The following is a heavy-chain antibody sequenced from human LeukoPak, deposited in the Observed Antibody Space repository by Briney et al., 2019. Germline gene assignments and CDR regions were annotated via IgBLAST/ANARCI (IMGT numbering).Heavy chain of an antibody. J-gene: IGHJ4*02. CDR3: ATGTSSWYSPFDY. CDR2: FDPEDGET. CDR1: GYTLTELS. Sequence: ASVKVSCKVSGYTLTELSMHWVRQAPGKGLEWMGGFDPEDGETIYAQKFQGRVTMTEDTSTDTAYMELSSLRSEDMAVYYCATGTSSWYSPFDYWGQGTLVTVSS. V-gene: IGHV1-24*01. D-gene: IGHD6-13*01.